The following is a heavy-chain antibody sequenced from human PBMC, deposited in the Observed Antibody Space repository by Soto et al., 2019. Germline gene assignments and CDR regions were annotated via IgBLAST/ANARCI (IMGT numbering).Heavy chain of an antibody. CDR2: ISFEGSNK. CDR3: ARVPSLFRYLQY. J-gene: IGHJ4*02. Sequence: QVQLVESGGGVVQPGRSLRLSCAASGFMFSTYAMHWVRQAPGKGLEWVAVISFEGSNKYYADSVKGRFTISRDNSKNTLYLQMNSLRAEDTAVYYCARVPSLFRYLQYWGQGTLVTVSS. V-gene: IGHV3-30-3*01. D-gene: IGHD3-9*01. CDR1: GFMFSTYA.